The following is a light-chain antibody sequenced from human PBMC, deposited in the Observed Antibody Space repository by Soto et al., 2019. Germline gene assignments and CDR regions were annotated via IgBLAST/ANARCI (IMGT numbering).Light chain of an antibody. CDR2: EVS. J-gene: IGLJ2*01. CDR1: SSDVGGNNY. Sequence: QSVLTQPPSASGSPGQSVTISCTGTSSDVGGNNYVSWYHQHPGKAPKLMICEVSKRPSGVPDRFSGSKSGNTASLTVSGLQAEDEADYYCSSYAGSNNVVFGGGTKLTVL. V-gene: IGLV2-8*01. CDR3: SSYAGSNNVV.